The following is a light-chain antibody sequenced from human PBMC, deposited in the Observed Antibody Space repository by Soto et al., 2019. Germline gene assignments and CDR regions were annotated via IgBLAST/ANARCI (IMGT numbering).Light chain of an antibody. CDR1: QSVSKY. V-gene: IGKV3-11*01. CDR2: NAS. CDR3: QPRGNLPFT. Sequence: EIVLTQSPATLSSSAGERATLSCRASQSVSKYLAWYQQKPGQAPRLLIYNASNMATGIPARFSGSGSGTDFTLHIRSLDPEDFAVYYCQPRGNLPFTVGPGTKVDIK. J-gene: IGKJ3*01.